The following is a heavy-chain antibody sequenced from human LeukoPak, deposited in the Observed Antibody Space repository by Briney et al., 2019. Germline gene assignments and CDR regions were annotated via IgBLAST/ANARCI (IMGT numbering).Heavy chain of an antibody. CDR1: GFNFNNYA. CDR2: INWKSGSI. CDR3: AKDKGSGWSGIDY. D-gene: IGHD6-19*01. V-gene: IGHV3-9*01. Sequence: PGGSLTLSCAAFGFNFNNYAMHWVRQTPGKGLEWVSGINWKSGSIGYADSVKGRFTISRDNAKNSLYLQMNSLRPEDTAFYYCAKDKGSGWSGIDYWGQGTLVTVSS. J-gene: IGHJ4*02.